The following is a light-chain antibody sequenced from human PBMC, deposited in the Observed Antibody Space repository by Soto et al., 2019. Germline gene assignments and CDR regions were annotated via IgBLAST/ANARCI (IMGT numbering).Light chain of an antibody. CDR3: SSYTSGTTFVV. V-gene: IGLV2-14*01. Sequence: QSALTQPASVSGSPGQSITISCTGTSSDIGRYNFVSWYQQHPGKAPKLLVYEVTNRPSGVSNRFSGSKSGNTAYLTIFGLQTEDEADYYCSSYTSGTTFVVFGTGTKLTVL. J-gene: IGLJ1*01. CDR1: SSDIGRYNF. CDR2: EVT.